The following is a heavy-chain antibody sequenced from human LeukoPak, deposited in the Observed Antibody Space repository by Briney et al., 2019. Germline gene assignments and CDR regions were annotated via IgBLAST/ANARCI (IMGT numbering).Heavy chain of an antibody. CDR1: GGSISSYY. CDR3: ARDRVPDRNWFDP. Sequence: SETLSLTCTVSGGSISSYYWSWIRQPPGKGLEWIGYISYSGITNYNPSLKSRVTLSVDTSKNQFSLRLTSVTAADTAVYYCARDRVPDRNWFDPWGQGTLATVSS. J-gene: IGHJ5*02. CDR2: ISYSGIT. V-gene: IGHV4-59*01. D-gene: IGHD5/OR15-5a*01.